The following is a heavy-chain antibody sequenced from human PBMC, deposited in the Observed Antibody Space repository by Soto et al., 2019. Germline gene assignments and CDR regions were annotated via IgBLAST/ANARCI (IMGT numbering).Heavy chain of an antibody. J-gene: IGHJ6*02. D-gene: IGHD1-26*01. Sequence: LCGGSISSHYWSWVRPAPGKGLEWIGCIYYRGNTFYNPSLKSRGTISVDTSNNQFSLKLDSVTPADTAVYYCARDGREASGIDVWGQGTAVTVSS. CDR3: ARDGREASGIDV. V-gene: IGHV4-59*11. CDR1: GGSISSHY. CDR2: IYYRGNT.